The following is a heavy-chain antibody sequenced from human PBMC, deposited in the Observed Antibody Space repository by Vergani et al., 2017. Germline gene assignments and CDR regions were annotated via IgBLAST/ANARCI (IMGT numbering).Heavy chain of an antibody. Sequence: QVQLQQWGPGLLKPSETLSLTCAVYGGSFSGYYWSWIRQPPGKGLEWIGEINHSGSTNYNPSLKSRVAISVDTSKTQFSLKLGSVTAADSAVDYCAGGVGGGPAAIDPWGQGTLVTVSS. CDR2: INHSGST. J-gene: IGHJ5*02. D-gene: IGHD2-2*01. CDR1: GGSFSGYY. V-gene: IGHV4-34*01. CDR3: AGGVGGGPAAIDP.